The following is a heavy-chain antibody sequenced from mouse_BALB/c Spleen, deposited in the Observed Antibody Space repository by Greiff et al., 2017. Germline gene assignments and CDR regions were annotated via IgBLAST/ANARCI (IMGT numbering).Heavy chain of an antibody. V-gene: IGHV1-54*01. CDR3: ARVYDYDGGAFDY. CDR1: GYAFTNYL. CDR2: INPGSGGT. D-gene: IGHD2-4*01. Sequence: VQLQQSGAELVRPGTSVKVSCKASGYAFTNYLIEWVKQRPGQGLEWIGVINPGSGGTNYNEKFKGKATLTADKSSSTAYMQLSSLTSDDSAVYFCARVYDYDGGAFDYWGQGTTLTVSS. J-gene: IGHJ2*01.